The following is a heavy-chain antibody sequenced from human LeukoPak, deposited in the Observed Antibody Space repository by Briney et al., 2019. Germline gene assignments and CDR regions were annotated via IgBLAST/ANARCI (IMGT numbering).Heavy chain of an antibody. Sequence: GGSLRLSCAASGFTFSSYSMNWVRQAPGKGLEWVSSISSSSSYIYYADSVKGRFTISRDNAKNSLYLQMNSLRAEDTAVYYCARVPVLEWYYFDYWGQGTLVTVSS. CDR2: ISSSSSYI. D-gene: IGHD3-3*01. CDR3: ARVPVLEWYYFDY. CDR1: GFTFSSYS. V-gene: IGHV3-21*01. J-gene: IGHJ4*02.